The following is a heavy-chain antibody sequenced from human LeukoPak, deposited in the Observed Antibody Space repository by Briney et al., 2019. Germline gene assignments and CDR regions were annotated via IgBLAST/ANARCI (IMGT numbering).Heavy chain of an antibody. Sequence: GGSLRLSCAASGFTFSNYAMSWVRQAPGKGLEWVSAISGSGGSTYYADSVKGRFTISRDNSKNTLYLQMNSLRAEDTAVYYCAGSGSYYRVDYWGQGPLVTVSS. CDR1: GFTFSNYA. V-gene: IGHV3-23*01. CDR2: ISGSGGST. D-gene: IGHD3-10*01. J-gene: IGHJ4*02. CDR3: AGSGSYYRVDY.